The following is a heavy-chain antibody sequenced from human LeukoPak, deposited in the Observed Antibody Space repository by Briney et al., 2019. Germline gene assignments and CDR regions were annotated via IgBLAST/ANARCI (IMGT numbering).Heavy chain of an antibody. CDR3: ARALTYYDFWSGYVDY. CDR2: INPNSGGT. Sequence: ASVKVSCKASGYTFTSYDINWVRQATGQGLEWMGWINPNSGGTNYAQKFQGRVTMTRDTSISTAYMELSRLRSDDTAVYYCARALTYYDFWSGYVDYWGQGSLVTVSS. CDR1: GYTFTSYD. V-gene: IGHV1-2*02. J-gene: IGHJ4*02. D-gene: IGHD3-3*01.